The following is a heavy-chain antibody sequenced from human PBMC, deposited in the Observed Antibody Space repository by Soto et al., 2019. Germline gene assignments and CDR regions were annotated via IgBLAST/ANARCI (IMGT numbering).Heavy chain of an antibody. CDR1: GFTFSSYA. J-gene: IGHJ4*02. Sequence: GGSLRLSCAASGFTFSSYAMSWVRQAPGKGLEWVSAISGSGGSTYYADSVKGRLTISRDNSKNTLYLQMNSLRAEDTAVYYCAKVDRSGSSWVSHFDYWGQGTLVTVSS. D-gene: IGHD6-13*01. CDR2: ISGSGGST. V-gene: IGHV3-23*01. CDR3: AKVDRSGSSWVSHFDY.